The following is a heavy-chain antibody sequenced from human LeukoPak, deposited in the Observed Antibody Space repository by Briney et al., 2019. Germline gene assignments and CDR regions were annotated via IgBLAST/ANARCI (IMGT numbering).Heavy chain of an antibody. CDR2: INHSGST. Sequence: SETLSLTCAVYGGSLSGYYWSWIRQPPGKGLEWIGEINHSGSTNYNPSLKSRVTISVDTSKNQFSLKLSSVTAADTAVYYCARGVYIAAAQYAYWGQGTLVTVSS. D-gene: IGHD6-13*01. J-gene: IGHJ4*02. V-gene: IGHV4-34*01. CDR3: ARGVYIAAAQYAY. CDR1: GGSLSGYY.